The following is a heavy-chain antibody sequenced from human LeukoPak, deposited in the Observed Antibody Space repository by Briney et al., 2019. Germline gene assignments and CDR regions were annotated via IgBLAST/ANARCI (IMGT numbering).Heavy chain of an antibody. D-gene: IGHD2-2*01. J-gene: IGHJ4*02. V-gene: IGHV6-1*01. CDR2: TYYRSKWYN. CDR1: EDSVSTNSAA. Sequence: SQTLSLTCAISEDSVSTNSAAWNWIRQSPSRGLEWLGRTYYRSKWYNDYGVSVKSRITINPDTSKNQFSLQLNSVTPEDTAVYYCARGGIGYCTSTSCSFDSWGQGALVTVSS. CDR3: ARGGIGYCTSTSCSFDS.